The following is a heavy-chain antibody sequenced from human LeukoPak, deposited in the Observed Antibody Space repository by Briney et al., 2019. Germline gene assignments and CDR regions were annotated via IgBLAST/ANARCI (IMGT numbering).Heavy chain of an antibody. CDR1: GGSISSYY. J-gene: IGHJ3*02. D-gene: IGHD3-22*01. Sequence: SSETLSLTCTVSGGSISSYYWSWIRQPPGKGLEWIGYIYYSGSTYYNPSLKSRVTISVDTSKNQFSLKLSSVTAADTAVYYCARVYYYDSSGYYPDAFDIWGQGTMVTVSS. V-gene: IGHV4-59*01. CDR2: IYYSGST. CDR3: ARVYYYDSSGYYPDAFDI.